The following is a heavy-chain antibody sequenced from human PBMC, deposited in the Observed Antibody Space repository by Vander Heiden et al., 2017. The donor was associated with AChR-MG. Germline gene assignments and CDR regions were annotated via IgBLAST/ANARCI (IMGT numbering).Heavy chain of an antibody. J-gene: IGHJ4*02. CDR3: ASDPDGDLDFDY. V-gene: IGHV3-48*03. D-gene: IGHD4-17*01. Sequence: EVRLVESGGGLVQPGGSLRLSCAASGLTFNYYGMNWVRQAPGKGLEWVSHISVSGSATSYADAVKGRFTMSRDNAKDSLYLQMNSLRAEDTAVYYCASDPDGDLDFDYWGQGTLVTVSS. CDR2: ISVSGSAT. CDR1: GLTFNYYG.